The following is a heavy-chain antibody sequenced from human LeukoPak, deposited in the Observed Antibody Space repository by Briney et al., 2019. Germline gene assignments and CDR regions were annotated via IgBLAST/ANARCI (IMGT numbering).Heavy chain of an antibody. Sequence: PGGSLRLSCAASGVTFSSYAMSWVRQAPGKGLKWVSTISGSGGSTYYADSVKGRFTISRDNSKNTLYLQMNSLRAEDTAVYYCAKMEYYYGSGSSILGGDPYYFDYWGQGTLVTVSS. D-gene: IGHD3-10*01. CDR2: ISGSGGST. CDR1: GVTFSSYA. V-gene: IGHV3-23*01. J-gene: IGHJ4*02. CDR3: AKMEYYYGSGSSILGGDPYYFDY.